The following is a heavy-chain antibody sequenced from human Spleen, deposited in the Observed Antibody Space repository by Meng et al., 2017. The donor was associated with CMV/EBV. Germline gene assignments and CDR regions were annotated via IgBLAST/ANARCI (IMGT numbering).Heavy chain of an antibody. CDR1: GFSFSNYW. D-gene: IGHD2-2*01. Sequence: GESLKISCAASGFSFSNYWMTWVRQGPGKGLEWVANIKHHGNDKYYADSVKGRFTISRDNAKNSLYLQMNSLRAEDTAVYYCAGGPVGYCSSTSCYYYYYGMDVWGQGTTVTVSS. CDR2: IKHHGNDK. J-gene: IGHJ6*02. V-gene: IGHV3-7*04. CDR3: AGGPVGYCSSTSCYYYYYGMDV.